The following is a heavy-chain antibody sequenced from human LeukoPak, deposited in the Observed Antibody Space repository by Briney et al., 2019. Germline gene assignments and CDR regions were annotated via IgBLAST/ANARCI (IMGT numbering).Heavy chain of an antibody. V-gene: IGHV4-39*07. D-gene: IGHD4-17*01. CDR2: IYYSGST. CDR1: GGSISSSSYY. Sequence: SETLSLTCTVSGGSISSSSYYWGWIRQPPGKGLEWIGSIYYSGSTYYNPSLKSRVTMSVDTSKNQFSLKLSSVTAADTAVYYCARVISGLRGKPSFDPWGQGTLVTVSS. CDR3: ARVISGLRGKPSFDP. J-gene: IGHJ5*02.